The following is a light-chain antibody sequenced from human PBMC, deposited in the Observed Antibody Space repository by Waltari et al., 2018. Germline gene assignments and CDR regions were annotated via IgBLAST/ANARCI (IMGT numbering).Light chain of an antibody. CDR1: QDISNY. Sequence: DIQMTQSPSSLSASVGDRVTITCQASQDISNYLNWYQQKPGKAPKPLIYDASNLETGVPSMFSGSGSGTDFTFTISSLQPEDIATYYCQQYDNLPPLLSFGGGTKVEIK. CDR3: QQYDNLPPLLS. V-gene: IGKV1-33*01. J-gene: IGKJ4*01. CDR2: DAS.